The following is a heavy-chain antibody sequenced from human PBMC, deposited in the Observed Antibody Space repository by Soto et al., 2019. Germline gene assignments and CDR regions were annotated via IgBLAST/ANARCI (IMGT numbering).Heavy chain of an antibody. D-gene: IGHD2-2*01. CDR3: ATPPQYCSSTSCYNYGMDV. CDR1: VLTFSSYA. CDR2: ISDSGYST. J-gene: IGHJ6*02. V-gene: IGHV3-23*01. Sequence: GSLRLSCAASVLTFSSYAMTWVRQGPGKGLEWVSLISDSGYSTYYADSVKGRFTISRDNSKNTLYLQMNNLRAEDTAVYYCATPPQYCSSTSCYNYGMDVWGQGTTVTVSS.